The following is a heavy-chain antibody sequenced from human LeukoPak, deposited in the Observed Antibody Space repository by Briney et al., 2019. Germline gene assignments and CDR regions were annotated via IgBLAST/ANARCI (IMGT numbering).Heavy chain of an antibody. Sequence: PGGSLRLSCAASGFLINSDAMTWVRQPPGRGLEWVSAISVDGHGSDYANSVKGRFTISRDNAKNIVYLQMNSLTAEDTALYYCARRVGGTPDYWGRGTQVTVSS. D-gene: IGHD1-1*01. CDR1: GFLINSDA. V-gene: IGHV3-23*01. J-gene: IGHJ4*02. CDR3: ARRVGGTPDY. CDR2: ISVDGHGS.